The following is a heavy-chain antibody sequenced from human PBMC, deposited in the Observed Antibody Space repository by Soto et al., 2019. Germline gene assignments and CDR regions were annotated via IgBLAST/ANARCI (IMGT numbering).Heavy chain of an antibody. CDR3: ARHGSNYYGSGSYYNEGYYYYGMDV. CDR2: IYPGDSDT. J-gene: IGHJ6*02. V-gene: IGHV5-51*01. Sequence: GESLKISCKGSGYSFTSYWIGWVRQMPGKGLEWMGIIYPGDSDTRYSPSFQGQVTISADKSISTAYLQWSSLKASDTAMYYCARHGSNYYGSGSYYNEGYYYYGMDVWGQGTTVTVSS. D-gene: IGHD3-10*01. CDR1: GYSFTSYW.